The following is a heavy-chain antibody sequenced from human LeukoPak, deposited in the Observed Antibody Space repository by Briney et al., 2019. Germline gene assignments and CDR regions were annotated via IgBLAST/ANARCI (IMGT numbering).Heavy chain of an antibody. V-gene: IGHV3-33*03. CDR1: GFTFSSFG. Sequence: QPGGSLRLSCAASGFTFSSFGMHWVRQAPGKGLEWVADIWYDASNKYYADSGKGRFPISRDNDKNILYLQLTGLRDDDTAVYYWVSGVGVSRFNTLDSWGQGTLVIVSS. CDR2: IWYDASNK. CDR3: VSGVGVSRFNTLDS. D-gene: IGHD3-3*01. J-gene: IGHJ5*01.